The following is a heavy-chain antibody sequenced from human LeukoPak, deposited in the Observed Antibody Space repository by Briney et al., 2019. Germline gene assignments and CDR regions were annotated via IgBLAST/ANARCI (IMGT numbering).Heavy chain of an antibody. V-gene: IGHV3-7*03. CDR2: INHNGNVN. CDR3: AKVGYCSSTSCYSISGFDY. J-gene: IGHJ4*02. Sequence: GGSLRLSCAASGFTFSSYWMNWARQAPGKGLEWVASINHNGNVNYYVDSVKGRFTISRDNAKNSLYLQMSNLRAEDTAVYYCAKVGYCSSTSCYSISGFDYWGQGTLVTVSS. CDR1: GFTFSSYW. D-gene: IGHD2-2*03.